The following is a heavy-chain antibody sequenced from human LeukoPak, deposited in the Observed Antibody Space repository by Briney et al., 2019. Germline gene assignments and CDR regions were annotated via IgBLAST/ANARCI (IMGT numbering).Heavy chain of an antibody. CDR1: GYTFTSYD. D-gene: IGHD3-10*01. Sequence: ASVKVSCKASGYTFTSYDINWVRQATGQGLEWMGWMNPNSGNTGYAQKFQGRVTMTRNTSISTAYMELSSLRSEDTAVYYCARGGLWFGELTIDPWGQGTLVTVSS. CDR3: ARGGLWFGELTIDP. V-gene: IGHV1-8*01. CDR2: MNPNSGNT. J-gene: IGHJ5*02.